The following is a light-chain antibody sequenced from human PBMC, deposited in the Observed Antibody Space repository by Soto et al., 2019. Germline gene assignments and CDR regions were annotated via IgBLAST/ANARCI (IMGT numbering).Light chain of an antibody. J-gene: IGKJ1*01. Sequence: DIQMTQSPSSLSASVGDRVTITCRASQGISNYLAWYQQQPGKVPKLLIYVASTLQSGVPSRFSGSGSGTYFTVTISSLQPEDVATYYCEKYNSAPWTFGQGTKVESK. CDR2: VAS. V-gene: IGKV1-27*01. CDR1: QGISNY. CDR3: EKYNSAPWT.